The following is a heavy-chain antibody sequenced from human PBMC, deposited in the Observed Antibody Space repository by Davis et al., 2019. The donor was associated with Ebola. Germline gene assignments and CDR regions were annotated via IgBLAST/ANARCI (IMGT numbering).Heavy chain of an antibody. CDR1: GFTFSNDW. Sequence: GESLKISCVASGFTFSNDWMNWVRQATGKGLEWVAHIQTNANGGTTDYSAPVKVRFTISRDDSKSTLYLQMNSLKTEYTAVYYCVAGGTLVRGVMVPWGQGTLVTVSS. J-gene: IGHJ5*02. CDR2: IQTNANGGTT. D-gene: IGHD3-10*01. V-gene: IGHV3-15*07. CDR3: VAGGTLVRGVMVP.